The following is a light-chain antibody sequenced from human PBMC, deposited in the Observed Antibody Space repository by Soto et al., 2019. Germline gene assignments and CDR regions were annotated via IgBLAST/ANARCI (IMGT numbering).Light chain of an antibody. V-gene: IGLV2-18*02. CDR2: EVS. CDR3: CSYAGSPYV. J-gene: IGLJ1*01. Sequence: QSVLTQPPSVSGSPGQSVTISCTGTSSDVGSYNRVSWYQQPPGTAPKLMIYEVSNRPSGVPDRFSGSKSGNTASLIISGLQAEDEADYYCCSYAGSPYVFGTGTKVTVL. CDR1: SSDVGSYNR.